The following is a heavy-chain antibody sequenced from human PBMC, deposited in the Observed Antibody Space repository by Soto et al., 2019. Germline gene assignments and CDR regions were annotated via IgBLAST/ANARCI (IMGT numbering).Heavy chain of an antibody. CDR2: ISYDGSNK. J-gene: IGHJ4*02. V-gene: IGHV3-30*18. CDR1: GFTFSSYG. D-gene: IGHD2-15*01. Sequence: GGSLRLSCAASGFTFSSYGMHWVRQAPGKGLEWVAVISYDGSNKYYADSVKGRFTISRDNSKNTLYLQMNSLRAEDTAVYYCAKDSSHTVVALTDYWGQGTLVTVSS. CDR3: AKDSSHTVVALTDY.